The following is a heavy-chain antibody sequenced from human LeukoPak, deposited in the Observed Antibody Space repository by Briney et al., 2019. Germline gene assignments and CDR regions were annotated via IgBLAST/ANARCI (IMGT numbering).Heavy chain of an antibody. CDR3: ARGVVAVAGTGRDDY. D-gene: IGHD6-19*01. CDR2: IYYSGST. Sequence: SETLSLTCTVSGGSISSHYWSWIRQPPGKGLEWIGYIYYSGSTNYNPSLKSRVTISVDTSKNQFSLKLSSVTAADTAVYYCARGVVAVAGTGRDDYWGQGTLVTVSS. J-gene: IGHJ4*02. CDR1: GGSISSHY. V-gene: IGHV4-59*11.